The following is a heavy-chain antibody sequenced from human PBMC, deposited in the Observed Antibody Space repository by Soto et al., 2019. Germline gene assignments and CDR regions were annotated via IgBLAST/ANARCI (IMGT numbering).Heavy chain of an antibody. Sequence: VHLLESGGGLVQPGGSLRLACTASGFTFNHYAMSWVRQAPGKGLEWVSAVSGRGGSTKYADSVKGRFIISRDNSISTLYLQMVSLRGEDTAVHYCAIDSTVTTSLYFYYYGFDDLGQGTTVTVSS. J-gene: IGHJ6*02. V-gene: IGHV3-23*01. CDR3: AIDSTVTTSLYFYYYGFDD. CDR2: VSGRGGST. CDR1: GFTFNHYA. D-gene: IGHD4-17*01.